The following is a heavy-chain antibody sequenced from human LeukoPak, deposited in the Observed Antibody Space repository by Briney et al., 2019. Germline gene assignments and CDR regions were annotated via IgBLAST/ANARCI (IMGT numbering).Heavy chain of an antibody. J-gene: IGHJ2*01. CDR2: IYPGDSDT. CDR1: GYSFTSYW. D-gene: IGHD3-22*01. Sequence: PGESLKISCKGSGYSFTSYWIGWVRQMPGKGLEWMGIIYPGDSDTRYSPSFQGQVTISADKSISTAYLQWSSLKASDTAMYYCARRGYYDSSGYYYDWYFDLWGRGTLVTVSS. CDR3: ARRGYYDSSGYYYDWYFDL. V-gene: IGHV5-51*01.